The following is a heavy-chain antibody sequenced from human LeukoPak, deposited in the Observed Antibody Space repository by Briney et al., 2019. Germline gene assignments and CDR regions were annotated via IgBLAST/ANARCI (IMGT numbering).Heavy chain of an antibody. CDR1: GFTFSSYA. Sequence: PRGSLRLSCAASGFTFSSYAMRWVRQAPGKGLEYVSAISSNGGSKYYPTSVKGRFTISRDNSKNTLYLQMGSLRAEDMAVYYCARDKYYDSSGYYFYFDYWGQGTLVTVSS. CDR3: ARDKYYDSSGYYFYFDY. V-gene: IGHV3-64*01. CDR2: ISSNGGSK. D-gene: IGHD3-22*01. J-gene: IGHJ4*02.